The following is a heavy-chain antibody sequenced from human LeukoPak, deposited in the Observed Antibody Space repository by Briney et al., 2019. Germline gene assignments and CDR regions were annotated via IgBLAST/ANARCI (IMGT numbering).Heavy chain of an antibody. V-gene: IGHV1-69*01. D-gene: IGHD3-22*01. CDR1: GGTFSSYA. CDR3: ASSVYYYDSSGYYWGY. CDR2: IIPIFGTA. Sequence: SVKVSCKASGGTFSSYAISWVRQAPGQGLEWMGGIIPIFGTANYAQKFQGRVTITAGESTSTAYMELSSPRSEDTAVYYCASSVYYYDSSGYYWGYWGQGTLVTVSS. J-gene: IGHJ4*02.